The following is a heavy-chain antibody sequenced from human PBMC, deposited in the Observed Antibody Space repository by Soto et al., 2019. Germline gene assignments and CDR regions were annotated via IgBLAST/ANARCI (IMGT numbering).Heavy chain of an antibody. Sequence: PSETLSLTCTVSGGSISSYYWNWVRQSPGEGLEWIGYIYYSGSTNYNPSLKSRVTISVDTSKNQFSLKLSSVTAADTAVYYCARDGSYSSGWKSFDYWGQGTLVTVSS. CDR3: ARDGSYSSGWKSFDY. V-gene: IGHV4-59*01. D-gene: IGHD6-19*01. J-gene: IGHJ4*02. CDR1: GGSISSYY. CDR2: IYYSGST.